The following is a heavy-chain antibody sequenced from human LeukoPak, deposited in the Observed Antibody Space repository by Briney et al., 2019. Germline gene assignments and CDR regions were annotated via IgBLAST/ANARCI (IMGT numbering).Heavy chain of an antibody. Sequence: SETLSLTCTVSGGSISSYYWSWIRQPAGKGLEWIGRIYTSGSTNYNPSLKSRVTMSVDTSKNQFSLKLSSVTAADTAVYYCARHVLRITIFGVAKRWGYFDYWGQGTLVTVSS. CDR3: ARHVLRITIFGVAKRWGYFDY. J-gene: IGHJ4*02. CDR2: IYTSGST. V-gene: IGHV4-4*07. D-gene: IGHD3-3*01. CDR1: GGSISSYY.